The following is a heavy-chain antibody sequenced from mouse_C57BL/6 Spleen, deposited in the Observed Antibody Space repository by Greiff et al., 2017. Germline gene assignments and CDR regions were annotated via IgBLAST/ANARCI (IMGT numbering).Heavy chain of an antibody. V-gene: IGHV5-17*01. CDR3: ARGSKGYYYAMDY. J-gene: IGHJ4*01. D-gene: IGHD1-3*01. CDR2: ISIGSSTI. Sequence: ELQVVESGGGLVKPGGSLQLSCAASGFTFSDYGMHWVRQAPEKVLEWVAYISIGSSTIYYADKVKGRFTISRDNAKNTLFLQMTSLRSEDTAMYYCARGSKGYYYAMDYWGQGTSVTVSS. CDR1: GFTFSDYG.